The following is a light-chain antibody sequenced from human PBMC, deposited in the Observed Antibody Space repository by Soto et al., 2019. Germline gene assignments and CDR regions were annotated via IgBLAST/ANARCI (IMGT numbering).Light chain of an antibody. J-gene: IGKJ2*01. CDR1: QSVGSN. CDR3: QQYTNWPYT. V-gene: IGKV3-15*01. CDR2: GAS. Sequence: EIVMTQSPATLSVSPAGRASLSCRSSQSVGSNLSWYQQTAGQAPRLLIYGASTRATGIPARFSGSGSGTEFTLTISSLQSEAFAVYCCQQYTNWPYTFGQGTKLEIK.